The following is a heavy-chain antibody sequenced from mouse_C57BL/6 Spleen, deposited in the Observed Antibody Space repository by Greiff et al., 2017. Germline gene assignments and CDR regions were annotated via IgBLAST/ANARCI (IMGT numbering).Heavy chain of an antibody. CDR2: IYPGDGDT. Sequence: QVQLKESGPELVKPGASVKISCKASGYSFTGYYMNWVKQSPEKSLEWIGRIYPGDGDTNYNGKFKGKATLTADKSSSTAYMQLSSLTSEDSAVYYCARRDSSGSYFDDWGQGTTLAVSS. CDR3: ARRDSSGSYFDD. V-gene: IGHV1-82*01. J-gene: IGHJ2*01. CDR1: GYSFTGYY. D-gene: IGHD3-2*02.